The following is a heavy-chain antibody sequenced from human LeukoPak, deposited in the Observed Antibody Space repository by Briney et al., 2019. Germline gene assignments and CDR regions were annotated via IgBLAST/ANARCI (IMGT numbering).Heavy chain of an antibody. CDR3: ARRVAAAQRRDYYYMDV. CDR1: GYTFSSYD. J-gene: IGHJ6*03. CDR2: MNPNSGNT. D-gene: IGHD6-13*01. Sequence: VSVKVSCTASGYTFSSYDINWVRQATGQGLEWMGWMNPNSGNTGYAQKFQGRVTITRNTSISTAYMELSSLRSEDTAVYYCARRVAAAQRRDYYYMDVWGKGTTVTVSS. V-gene: IGHV1-8*03.